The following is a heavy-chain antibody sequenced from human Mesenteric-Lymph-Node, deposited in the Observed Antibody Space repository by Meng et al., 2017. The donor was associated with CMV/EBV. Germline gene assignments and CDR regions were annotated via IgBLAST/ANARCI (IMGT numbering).Heavy chain of an antibody. J-gene: IGHJ4*01. CDR3: ARGAYLYYDASGYKPPHDY. CDR1: GFTFSTYA. CDR2: IKTDGSST. Sequence: GGSLRLSCAASGFTFSTYAMSWVRQAPGKGLEWVSRIKTDGSSTSYADSVKGRFTISRDNAKNTLYLQMNNLRAEDTAVYYCARGAYLYYDASGYKPPHDYWGHGTLVTVSS. D-gene: IGHD3-22*01. V-gene: IGHV3-74*01.